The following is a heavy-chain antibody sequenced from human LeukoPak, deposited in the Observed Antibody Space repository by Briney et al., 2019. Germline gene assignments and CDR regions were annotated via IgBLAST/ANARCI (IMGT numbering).Heavy chain of an antibody. Sequence: PGGSLRLSCAASGFTFSSYGMHWVRQAPGKGLEWVANIKQDGSNKYYADSVKGRFTISRDNSKNTLYLQMNSLRAEDTAVYYCAKGPGPSFVDYWGQGTLVTVSS. V-gene: IGHV3-30*02. J-gene: IGHJ4*02. CDR2: IKQDGSNK. CDR1: GFTFSSYG. CDR3: AKGPGPSFVDY. D-gene: IGHD2-21*01.